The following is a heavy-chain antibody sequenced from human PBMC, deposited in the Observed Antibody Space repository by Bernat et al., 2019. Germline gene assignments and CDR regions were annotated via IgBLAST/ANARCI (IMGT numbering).Heavy chain of an antibody. V-gene: IGHV4-39*01. CDR3: ASQDGSGSFSEKFFDS. CDR2: IYYSGTT. Sequence: QLQLQESGPGLVKPSETLSLTCIVSGGSISSGRYNWGWIRQPPGKGLEWIASIYYSGTTYYNPSLKSRVTIHVDTAKNRFSLKLSAVTAADTAVYYCASQDGSGSFSEKFFDSWGQGTLVTVSA. J-gene: IGHJ4*02. CDR1: GGSISSGRYN. D-gene: IGHD3-10*01.